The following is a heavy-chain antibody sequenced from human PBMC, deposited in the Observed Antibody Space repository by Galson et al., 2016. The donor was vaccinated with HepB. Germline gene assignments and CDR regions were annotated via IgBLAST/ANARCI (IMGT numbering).Heavy chain of an antibody. CDR2: ISAYNGNT. V-gene: IGHV1-18*01. CDR1: GYTFTTYG. J-gene: IGHJ5*02. CDR3: TRGDDLLGWFDP. D-gene: IGHD3-3*01. Sequence: SVKVSCKASGYTFTTYGISWVRQAPGKGLDWMGWISAYNGNTTYAQKLQGRFTMTRDTSISTAYMEMNRLRSGDTGVYYCTRGDDLLGWFDPWGQGTLVTVSS.